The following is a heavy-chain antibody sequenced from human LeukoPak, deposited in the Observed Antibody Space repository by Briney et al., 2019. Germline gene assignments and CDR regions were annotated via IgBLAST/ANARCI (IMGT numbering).Heavy chain of an antibody. CDR3: ARASKPDIVVVPAVYYYMDV. CDR2: IYAGNGNV. D-gene: IGHD2-2*01. J-gene: IGHJ6*03. V-gene: IGHV1-3*01. CDR1: GYTLSTYT. Sequence: ASVKVSCKASGYTLSTYTMHWLRQAPGQRPEWMGCIYAGNGNVKYSQNFQARVTITRDTSANTAYLELSSLRSDDTAVYYCARASKPDIVVVPAVYYYMDVWGKGTTVTVSS.